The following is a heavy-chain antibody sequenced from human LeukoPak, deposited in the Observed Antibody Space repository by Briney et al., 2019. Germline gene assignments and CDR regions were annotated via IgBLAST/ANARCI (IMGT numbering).Heavy chain of an antibody. Sequence: GGSLRLSCAASGFTFSSYAMSWVRQAPGKGLEWVSAISGSGGSTYYADSVKGRFTISRDNSKNTLYLQMNSLRAEDTAVYYCAIAYDSSGYYYDEGIDYWGQGTLVTVSS. J-gene: IGHJ4*02. CDR2: ISGSGGST. CDR3: AIAYDSSGYYYDEGIDY. CDR1: GFTFSSYA. D-gene: IGHD3-22*01. V-gene: IGHV3-23*01.